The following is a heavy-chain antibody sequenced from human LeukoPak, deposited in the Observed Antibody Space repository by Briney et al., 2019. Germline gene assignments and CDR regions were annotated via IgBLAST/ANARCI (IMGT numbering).Heavy chain of an antibody. V-gene: IGHV1-8*01. CDR3: ARATGLYSSSWYWYYYYYYMDV. D-gene: IGHD6-13*01. Sequence: ASVKVSCKASGYTFTSYDINWVRQATGQGLEWMGWMNPNSGNTGYAQKFQGRVTMTRNTSISTAYMELSSLRSEDTAVYYCARATGLYSSSWYWYYYYYYMDVWGKGTTVTISS. J-gene: IGHJ6*03. CDR1: GYTFTSYD. CDR2: MNPNSGNT.